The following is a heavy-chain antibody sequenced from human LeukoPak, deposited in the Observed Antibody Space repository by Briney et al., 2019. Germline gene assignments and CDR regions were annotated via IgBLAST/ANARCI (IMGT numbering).Heavy chain of an antibody. CDR3: ARSNPYSSGWFDY. D-gene: IGHD6-19*01. CDR2: IYYSGST. J-gene: IGHJ4*02. Sequence: PSETLSLTCTVSGGSISSYYWSWIRQPPGKGLEWIGYIYYSGSTNYNPSLKSRVTISVDTSKNQFSLKLSSVTAADTAVYYCARSNPYSSGWFDYWGQGTLVTVSS. CDR1: GGSISSYY. V-gene: IGHV4-59*08.